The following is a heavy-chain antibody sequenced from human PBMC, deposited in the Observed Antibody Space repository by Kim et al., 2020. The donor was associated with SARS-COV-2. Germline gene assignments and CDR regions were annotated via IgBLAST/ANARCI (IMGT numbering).Heavy chain of an antibody. CDR1: GFTFSSYS. D-gene: IGHD3-22*01. CDR3: ATTRNYDSSGYYDY. V-gene: IGHV3-21*01. CDR2: ISSSSSYI. J-gene: IGHJ4*02. Sequence: GGSLRLSCAASGFTFSSYSMNWVRQAPGKGLEWVSSISSSSSYIYYADSVKGRFTISRDNAKNSLYLQMNSLRAEDTAVYYCATTRNYDSSGYYDYWGQGILVTVSS.